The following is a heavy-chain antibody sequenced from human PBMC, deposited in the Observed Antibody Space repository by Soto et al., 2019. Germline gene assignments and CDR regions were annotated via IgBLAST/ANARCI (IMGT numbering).Heavy chain of an antibody. CDR3: ARGYSYGDFDY. CDR1: VGSFSVYY. CDR2: INHSGST. J-gene: IGHJ4*02. D-gene: IGHD2-8*01. V-gene: IGHV4-34*01. Sequence: SETLSLTCAFYVGSFSVYYWSWIRQPPGKGLEWIGEINHSGSTNYNPSLKSRVTISVDTSKNQFSLKLSSVTAADTAVYYCARGYSYGDFDYWGQGTVVTVSS.